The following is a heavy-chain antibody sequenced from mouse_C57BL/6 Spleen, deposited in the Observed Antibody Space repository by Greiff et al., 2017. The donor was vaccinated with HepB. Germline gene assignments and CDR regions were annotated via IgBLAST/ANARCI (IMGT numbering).Heavy chain of an antibody. D-gene: IGHD2-4*01. CDR3: ARSDYDYDKDAMDY. CDR1: GYTFTSYW. Sequence: VQLQQPGAELVKPGASVKLSCKASGYTFTSYWMHWVKQRPGQGLEWIGMIHPNSGSTNYNEKFKSKATLTVDKSSSTAYMQLSSLTSEDSAVYYCARSDYDYDKDAMDYWGQGTSVTVSS. J-gene: IGHJ4*01. CDR2: IHPNSGST. V-gene: IGHV1-64*01.